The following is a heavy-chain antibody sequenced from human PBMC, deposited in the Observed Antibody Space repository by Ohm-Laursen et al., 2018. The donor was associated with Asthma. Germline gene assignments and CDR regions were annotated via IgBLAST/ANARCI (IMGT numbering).Heavy chain of an antibody. J-gene: IGHJ4*02. V-gene: IGHV1-69*13. D-gene: IGHD3-22*01. CDR2: GIPIFGTA. CDR3: ARAYLTDYYDSGGFDY. Sequence: SVKVSCKASGGTFSSYAISWARQAPGQGHGWMGGGIPIFGTAKYAQNWQGRVTITAAESTSTAYMELSSLRSEDTAVYYCARAYLTDYYDSGGFDYWGQGTLVTVSS. CDR1: GGTFSSYA.